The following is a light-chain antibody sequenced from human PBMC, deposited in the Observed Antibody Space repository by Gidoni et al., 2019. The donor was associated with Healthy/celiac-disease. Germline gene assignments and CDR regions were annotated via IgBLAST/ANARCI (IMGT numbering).Light chain of an antibody. CDR2: AAS. J-gene: IGKJ1*01. CDR3: QQSYSTPPWT. CDR1: QSISSY. V-gene: IGKV1-39*01. Sequence: IQMTQSPSSLSASVGDRVTITCRASQSISSYLNWYQQKPGKAPKLLIYAASSLQSGVPSRLSGSGSGTDFTLTISSLQPEDFATYYCQQSYSTPPWTFGQXTKVEIK.